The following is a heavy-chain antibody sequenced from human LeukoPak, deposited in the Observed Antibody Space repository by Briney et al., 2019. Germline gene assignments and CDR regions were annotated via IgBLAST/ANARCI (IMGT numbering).Heavy chain of an antibody. CDR2: IRYDGSNK. D-gene: IGHD3-16*02. V-gene: IGHV3-30*02. J-gene: IGHJ4*02. Sequence: PGGSLGLSCAASGFTFSNYGLHWVRQAPGKGLEWVAFIRYDGSNKYYADSVKGRFTISRDNSENTLYLQMNSLRPEDTAVYYCAKDAPIGYWGQGTLVTVSS. CDR3: AKDAPIGY. CDR1: GFTFSNYG.